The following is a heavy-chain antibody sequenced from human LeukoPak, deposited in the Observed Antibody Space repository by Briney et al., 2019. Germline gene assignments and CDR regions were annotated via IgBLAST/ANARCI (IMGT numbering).Heavy chain of an antibody. D-gene: IGHD1-26*01. CDR3: ARLPVIVGIKDGFDI. Sequence: PSETLSLTCAVYGGSFSGDYWSWLRQPPGTGLEWNGEINHSGSTNYNPSLKSRVTISVDTSKNQFSLRLSSVTAADTAVYYCARLPVIVGIKDGFDIWGQGTMVTVSS. V-gene: IGHV4-34*01. CDR1: GGSFSGDY. CDR2: INHSGST. J-gene: IGHJ3*02.